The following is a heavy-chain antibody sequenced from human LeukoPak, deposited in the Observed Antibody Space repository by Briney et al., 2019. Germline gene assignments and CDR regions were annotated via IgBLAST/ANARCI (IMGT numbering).Heavy chain of an antibody. CDR3: ATLPKYSYDHPYYFDY. J-gene: IGHJ4*02. D-gene: IGHD5-18*01. Sequence: GGSLRLSCAASGFTFSSYGMSWVRQAPGKGLEWVSAISGSGANTYYADSVKGRFTISRDNSKNTLYLQMNSLRAEDTAVYYCATLPKYSYDHPYYFDYWGQGTLVTVSS. CDR1: GFTFSSYG. CDR2: ISGSGANT. V-gene: IGHV3-23*01.